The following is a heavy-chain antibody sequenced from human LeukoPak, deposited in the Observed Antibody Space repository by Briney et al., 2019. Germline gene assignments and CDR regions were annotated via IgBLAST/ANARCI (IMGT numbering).Heavy chain of an antibody. J-gene: IGHJ3*02. CDR2: ISYDGSNK. CDR3: AKTQWLVLGGAFDI. CDR1: GFTFSSYG. V-gene: IGHV3-30*18. D-gene: IGHD6-19*01. Sequence: TGGSLRLSCAASGFTFSSYGMHWVRQAPGKGLEWVAVISYDGSNKYCADSVKGRFTISRDNSKNTLYLQMNSLRAEDTAVYYCAKTQWLVLGGAFDIWGQGTMVTVSS.